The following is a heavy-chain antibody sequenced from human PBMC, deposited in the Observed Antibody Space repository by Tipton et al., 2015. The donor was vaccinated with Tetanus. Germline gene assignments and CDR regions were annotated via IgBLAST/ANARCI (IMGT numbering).Heavy chain of an antibody. D-gene: IGHD3-9*01. CDR2: IYPDDSDT. CDR3: AKGDPGNFDS. J-gene: IGHJ4*02. CDR1: GHSFTKYW. V-gene: IGHV5-51*01. Sequence: QSGAEVKKPGESLKISCKGSGHSFTKYWIAWVRQMPGKGLEWMGLIYPDDSDTRYSPSFQGQVTISADKSIRTAYLQWSSLKASDTAIYYCAKGDPGNFDSWGQGTQVIVSS.